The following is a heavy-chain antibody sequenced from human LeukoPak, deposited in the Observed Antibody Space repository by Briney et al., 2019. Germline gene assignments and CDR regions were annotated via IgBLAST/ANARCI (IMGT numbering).Heavy chain of an antibody. V-gene: IGHV1-2*02. CDR2: INPNSGGT. D-gene: IGHD3-22*01. Sequence: ASVKVSCKASGYTFTGYYMHWVRQAPGQGLEWMGWINPNSGGTNYAQKFQGRVTMTRDTSISTAYMELSRLRSDDTAVYYCARGENFYDSSAYYQGGACDIWGQGTMVTVSS. J-gene: IGHJ3*02. CDR1: GYTFTGYY. CDR3: ARGENFYDSSAYYQGGACDI.